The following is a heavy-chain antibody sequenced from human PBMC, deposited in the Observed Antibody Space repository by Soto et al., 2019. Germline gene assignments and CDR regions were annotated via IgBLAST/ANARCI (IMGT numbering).Heavy chain of an antibody. Sequence: PGGSLRLSCAASGFTFDDYAMHWVRQAPGKGLEWVSGISWNSGSIGYADSVKGRFTISRDNAKNSLYLQMNSLRAEDTALYYCAKDRESSSWYVGWFDPWGQGTLVPVSS. CDR1: GFTFDDYA. V-gene: IGHV3-9*01. J-gene: IGHJ5*02. D-gene: IGHD6-13*01. CDR3: AKDRESSSWYVGWFDP. CDR2: ISWNSGSI.